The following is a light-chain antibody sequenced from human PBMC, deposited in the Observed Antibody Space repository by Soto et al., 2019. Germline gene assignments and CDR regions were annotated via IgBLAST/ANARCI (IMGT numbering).Light chain of an antibody. CDR2: KAT. CDR3: QQYNSYSLT. J-gene: IGKJ4*01. V-gene: IGKV1-5*03. Sequence: DIQMTQSPSNLSASVGDRVTITCRASQSISSWLAWYQQKPGKAPKLLIYKATSLESGVPSRFSGSGSGTEFTLTISSLQPDDFATYYCQQYNSYSLTVGGGTKVEIK. CDR1: QSISSW.